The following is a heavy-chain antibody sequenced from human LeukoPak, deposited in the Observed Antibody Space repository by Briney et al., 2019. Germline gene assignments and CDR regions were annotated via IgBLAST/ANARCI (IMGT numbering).Heavy chain of an antibody. CDR2: ISTSGGST. V-gene: IGHV3-23*01. J-gene: IGHJ4*02. Sequence: GGSLRLSCAASGFTFSTYAMSWVRQAPGKGLEWVSTISTSGGSTYYADSVKGRFTISRDNSKNTLYLQMNSLRAEDTAIYCCAKYTWIHLWLPIDYWGQGTLVTVSS. CDR1: GFTFSTYA. CDR3: AKYTWIHLWLPIDY. D-gene: IGHD5-18*01.